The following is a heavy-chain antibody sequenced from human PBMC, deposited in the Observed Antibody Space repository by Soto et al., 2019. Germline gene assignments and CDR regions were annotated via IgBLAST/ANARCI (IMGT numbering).Heavy chain of an antibody. V-gene: IGHV1-2*02. CDR2: INPNSGGT. D-gene: IGHD3-22*01. CDR3: ARRKGDYYDSSGYHYYFDY. CDR1: GYTFTDYY. Sequence: ASVKVSCKASGYTFTDYYVHWVRQAPGQGLEWMGCINPNSGGTKSAQKFQGRVTMTRDTSISTAYMELSRLRSDDTAVYYCARRKGDYYDSSGYHYYFDYWGQGTLVTVSS. J-gene: IGHJ4*02.